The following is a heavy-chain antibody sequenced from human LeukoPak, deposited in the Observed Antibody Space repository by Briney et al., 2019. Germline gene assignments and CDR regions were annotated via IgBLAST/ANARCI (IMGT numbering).Heavy chain of an antibody. Sequence: SETLSLTCTVSGGSIINYYWSWIRQPAGTGLEWVGRIYVSGSTIYNPSLQSRLSISLDTSKNQFSLRLTSVTAADTAVYYCARLKYYDSTGYSPGYYMDVWGKGITVTVSS. V-gene: IGHV4-4*07. CDR2: IYVSGST. J-gene: IGHJ6*03. CDR3: ARLKYYDSTGYSPGYYMDV. D-gene: IGHD3-22*01. CDR1: GGSIINYY.